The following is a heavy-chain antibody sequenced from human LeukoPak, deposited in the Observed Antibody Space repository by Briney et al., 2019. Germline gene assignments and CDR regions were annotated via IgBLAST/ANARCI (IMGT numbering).Heavy chain of an antibody. CDR1: GFTFSSYW. Sequence: PGGSLRLSCAAYGFTFSSYWMSWVRQAPGKGLEWVANMKQDGSEKYYVDSVKGRFTISRDNAKNSLYLQMNSLRAEDTAVYYCARGGSKSAQQLVDYWGQGTLVTVSS. D-gene: IGHD6-13*01. J-gene: IGHJ4*02. CDR3: ARGGSKSAQQLVDY. V-gene: IGHV3-7*01. CDR2: MKQDGSEK.